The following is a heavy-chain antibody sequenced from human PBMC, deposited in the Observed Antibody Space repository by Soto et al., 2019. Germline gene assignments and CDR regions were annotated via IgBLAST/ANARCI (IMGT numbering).Heavy chain of an antibody. Sequence: QVQLQESGPGLVKPSGTLSLTCTISGGSISSSNWWSWVRQPPGKRLEWIGEIYHSGKTNYNPSRGRRVAITVDTSNNQFSLSLTPVTAADTDVYYCARLDGYGYWGQGTLVSVSS. V-gene: IGHV4-4*02. J-gene: IGHJ4*02. D-gene: IGHD3-16*01. CDR1: GGSISSSNW. CDR3: ARLDGYGY. CDR2: IYHSGKT.